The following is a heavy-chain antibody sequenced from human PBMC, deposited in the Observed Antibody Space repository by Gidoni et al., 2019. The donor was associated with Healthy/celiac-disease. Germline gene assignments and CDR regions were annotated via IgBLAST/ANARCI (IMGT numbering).Heavy chain of an antibody. D-gene: IGHD6-13*01. CDR1: GFNFSSYA. J-gene: IGHJ4*02. CDR2: ISGCGGST. V-gene: IGHV3-23*01. Sequence: EVQLLESGGGLVQPGGSLRLSCAASGFNFSSYAMSWVLQATGKGLVWISAISGCGGSTYNADSVKGRFTISRDNSKNTLYLQMNSLRAEDTAVYYCAKQQLTPYFDYWGQGTLVTVSS. CDR3: AKQQLTPYFDY.